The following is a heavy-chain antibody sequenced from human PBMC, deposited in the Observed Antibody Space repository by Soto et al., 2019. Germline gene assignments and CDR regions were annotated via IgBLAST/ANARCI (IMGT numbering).Heavy chain of an antibody. V-gene: IGHV3-23*01. CDR1: GFTFSNYG. CDR3: AKDRTTMIVVVHDH. D-gene: IGHD3-22*01. Sequence: GGSLRLSCVASGFTFSNYGMNWVRQAPGKGLEWVSGISDSGGTTYYADSVKGRFTISRDNSKNTLYLQMNTLRAEDTATYYCAKDRTTMIVVVHDHWGQGTLVTVSS. CDR2: ISDSGGTT. J-gene: IGHJ4*02.